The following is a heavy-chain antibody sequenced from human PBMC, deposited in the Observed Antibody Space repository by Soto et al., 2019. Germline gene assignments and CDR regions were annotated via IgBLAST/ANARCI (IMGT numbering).Heavy chain of an antibody. D-gene: IGHD3-22*01. J-gene: IGHJ4*02. CDR3: AREGYYYDSSGYSFSE. Sequence: PSETLSLTCTVSGGSISSYYWSWIRQPPGKGLEWIGYIYYSGSTNYNPSLKSRVTISVDTSKNQFSLELSSVTAADTAVYYCAREGYYYDSSGYSFSEWGQGTLVTVSS. CDR2: IYYSGST. CDR1: GGSISSYY. V-gene: IGHV4-59*01.